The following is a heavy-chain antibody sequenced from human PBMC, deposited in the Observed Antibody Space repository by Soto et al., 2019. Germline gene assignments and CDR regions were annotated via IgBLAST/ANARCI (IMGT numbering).Heavy chain of an antibody. CDR3: ARDQASVYFYGAGDYNGMDV. J-gene: IGHJ6*02. V-gene: IGHV3-23*01. CDR2: ISGSGGST. D-gene: IGHD3-10*01. Sequence: PGGSLRLSCAASGFTFSSYAMSWVRQAPGKGLEWVSAISGSGGSTYYADSVKGRFTISRDNAENSLYLQMNSLRDEDTAVYYCARDQASVYFYGAGDYNGMDVWGQGTTVTVSS. CDR1: GFTFSSYA.